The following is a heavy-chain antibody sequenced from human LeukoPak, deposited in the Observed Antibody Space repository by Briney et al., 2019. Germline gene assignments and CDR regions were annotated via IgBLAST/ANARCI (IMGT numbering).Heavy chain of an antibody. V-gene: IGHV4-34*01. J-gene: IGHJ4*02. CDR3: ARLRYASGSYSVFDY. CDR1: GGSFSGYY. Sequence: SETLSLTCAVYGGSFSGYYWSWIRQPPGKGLEWIGSIYYSGTTYYNPSLKSRVTISVDTSKNQFSLKLRSVTATDTAVYCARLRYASGSYSVFDYWGQGTLVTVSS. D-gene: IGHD3-10*01. CDR2: IYYSGTT.